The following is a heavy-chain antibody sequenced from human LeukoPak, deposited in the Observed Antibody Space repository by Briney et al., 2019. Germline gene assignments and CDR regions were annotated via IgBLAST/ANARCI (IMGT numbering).Heavy chain of an antibody. J-gene: IGHJ4*02. D-gene: IGHD3-22*01. Sequence: SGPTLANPTQTLTLTCTFSGFSLSTTGMCVSWIRQPPGKALEWLARFDWDDDKHYSTSLKTRLTISKDTSKNQVVLTMTNMDPADTATYYCARTRGQYYYDSSGYPFDYWGQGTLVTVSS. CDR1: GFSLSTTGMC. CDR2: FDWDDDK. V-gene: IGHV2-70*11. CDR3: ARTRGQYYYDSSGYPFDY.